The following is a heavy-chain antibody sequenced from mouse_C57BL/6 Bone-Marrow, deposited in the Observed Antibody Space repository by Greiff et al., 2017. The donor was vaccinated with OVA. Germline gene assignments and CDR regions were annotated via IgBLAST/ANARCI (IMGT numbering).Heavy chain of an antibody. CDR1: GYSITSGYY. V-gene: IGHV3-6*01. CDR2: ISYDGSN. D-gene: IGHD1-1*01. J-gene: IGHJ1*03. CDR3: ARETTVVAKGWYFDV. Sequence: VQLKQSGPGLVKPSQSLSLTCSVTGYSITSGYYWNWIRQFPGNKLEWMGYISYDGSNNYNPSLKNRISLTRDTSKNQFFLKLNSVTTEDTATYYGARETTVVAKGWYFDVWGTGTTVTVSS.